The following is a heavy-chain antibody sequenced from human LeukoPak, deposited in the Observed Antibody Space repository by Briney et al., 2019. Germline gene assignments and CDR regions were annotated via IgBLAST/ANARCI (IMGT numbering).Heavy chain of an antibody. CDR2: ISGYNGNT. D-gene: IGHD4-17*01. CDR1: GYTXISYG. V-gene: IGHV1-18*01. J-gene: IGHJ4*02. Sequence: ASVKVSCKASGYTXISYGFSWVRQAPGQGLEWMGWISGYNGNTNYTQKLQGRVTMTTDTSTRTAYMELRSLRSDDTAVYYCARALRGPDYWGQGTLVTVSS. CDR3: ARALRGPDY.